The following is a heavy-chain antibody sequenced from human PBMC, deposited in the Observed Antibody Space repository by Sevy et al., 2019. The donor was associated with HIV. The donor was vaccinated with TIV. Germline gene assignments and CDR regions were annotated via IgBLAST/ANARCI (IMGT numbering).Heavy chain of an antibody. CDR1: GFTFSSYA. CDR2: ISGSGGGT. J-gene: IGHJ4*02. D-gene: IGHD3-10*01. V-gene: IGHV3-23*01. CDR3: AKDMRFGELLGDY. Sequence: GGSLRLSCAASGFTFSSYAMSWVRQAPGKGLEWVSAISGSGGGTYYADSVKGRFTISRDNSKNTLYLQMNSLRAEDTAVYYCAKDMRFGELLGDYWGQGTLVTVSS.